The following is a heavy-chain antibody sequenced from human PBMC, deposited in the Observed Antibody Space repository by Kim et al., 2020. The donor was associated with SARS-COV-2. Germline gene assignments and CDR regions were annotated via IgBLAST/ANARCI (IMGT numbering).Heavy chain of an antibody. D-gene: IGHD7-27*01. V-gene: IGHV4-31*02. CDR3: ARNLVKLGDDYGMDV. J-gene: IGHJ6*02. Sequence: PSLKSRVTISVDTSKNQFSLKLSSVTAADTAVYYCARNLVKLGDDYGMDVWGQGTTVTVSS.